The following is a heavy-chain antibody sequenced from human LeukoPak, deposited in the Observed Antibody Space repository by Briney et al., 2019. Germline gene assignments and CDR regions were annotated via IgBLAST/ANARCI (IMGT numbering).Heavy chain of an antibody. D-gene: IGHD2-21*01. CDR1: GFNFSSHA. CDR3: AKDLSEIYSLDY. CDR2: ISYDGSVK. J-gene: IGHJ4*02. Sequence: GGSLRLSCAASGFNFSSHAMYWARQAPDKGLEWVTFISYDGSVKSYADSVRGRFTISRDNSKNTLSLQMNSLRGEDTAVYYCAKDLSEIYSLDYWGQGTLVIVSS. V-gene: IGHV3-30-3*02.